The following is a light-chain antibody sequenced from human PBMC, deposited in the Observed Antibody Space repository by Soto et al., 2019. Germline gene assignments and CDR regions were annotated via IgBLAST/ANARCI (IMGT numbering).Light chain of an antibody. V-gene: IGKV3-11*01. Sequence: EIMLTQSPATRSLSPGERATLSCRASQSVSTYLAWYQQKPGQGPRLLIYDASSRATGIPARFSGSGSGTDFTLTISSLQSEDFAVYYCQQYSDWPPWRFGQGTKVDIK. J-gene: IGKJ1*01. CDR1: QSVSTY. CDR2: DAS. CDR3: QQYSDWPPWR.